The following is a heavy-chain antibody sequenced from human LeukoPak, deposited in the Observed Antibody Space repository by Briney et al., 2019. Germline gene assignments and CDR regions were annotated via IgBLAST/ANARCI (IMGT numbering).Heavy chain of an antibody. CDR1: GFTFSSYA. Sequence: GGSLRLSCAASGFTFSSYAMSWVRQAPGKGLEWVSAISGSGGSTYYADSVKGRFTISRDNSKNTLYLQMNSLRAEDTAVYYCAKDYEQQLVHDDAFDIWGQGTMVTVSS. J-gene: IGHJ3*02. CDR2: ISGSGGST. V-gene: IGHV3-23*01. D-gene: IGHD6-13*01. CDR3: AKDYEQQLVHDDAFDI.